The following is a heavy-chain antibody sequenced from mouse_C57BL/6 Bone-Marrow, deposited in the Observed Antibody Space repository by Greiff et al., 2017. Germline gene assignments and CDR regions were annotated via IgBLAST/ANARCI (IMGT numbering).Heavy chain of an antibody. J-gene: IGHJ4*01. D-gene: IGHD1-1*01. CDR3: ARGFITTVVATDFYAMDY. CDR2: INPYNGGT. Sequence: EVQLQQSGPVLVKPGASVKMSCKASGYTFTDYYMNWVKQSHGKSLEWIGVINPYNGGTSYNQTFKGKATLTVDKSTSTAYMELNSLTSEDSAVYYCARGFITTVVATDFYAMDYWGQGTSVTVSS. V-gene: IGHV1-19*01. CDR1: GYTFTDYY.